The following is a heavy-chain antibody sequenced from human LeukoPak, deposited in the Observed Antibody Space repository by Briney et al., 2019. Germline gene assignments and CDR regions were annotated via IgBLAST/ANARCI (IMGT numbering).Heavy chain of an antibody. CDR2: ISAYNGNT. CDR3: ARDEYYFGSGSYFYLDY. D-gene: IGHD3-10*01. J-gene: IGHJ4*02. Sequence: ASVKVSCNASGYTFTSYGVSWVRQAPGQGLEWMGWISAYNGNTNNAQKLQGTVTMTTDTSTSTAYMELRSLRSDDTAVYYCARDEYYFGSGSYFYLDYWGQGTLVTVSS. CDR1: GYTFTSYG. V-gene: IGHV1-18*01.